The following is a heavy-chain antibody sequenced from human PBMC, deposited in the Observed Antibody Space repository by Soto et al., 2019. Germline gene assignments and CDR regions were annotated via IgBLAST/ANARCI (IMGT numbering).Heavy chain of an antibody. Sequence: QVQLVESGGGVVQPGRSLRLSCAASGFTFSSYGMHWVRQAPGKGLEWVAVISYDGSNKYYADSVKGRFTISRDNSKNTLYLQMNSRRAEDTAVYYCAKDQVGVTGFGELLPPWYYYYGMDVWGQGTTVTVSS. CDR1: GFTFSSYG. CDR2: ISYDGSNK. J-gene: IGHJ6*02. CDR3: AKDQVGVTGFGELLPPWYYYYGMDV. V-gene: IGHV3-30*18. D-gene: IGHD3-10*01.